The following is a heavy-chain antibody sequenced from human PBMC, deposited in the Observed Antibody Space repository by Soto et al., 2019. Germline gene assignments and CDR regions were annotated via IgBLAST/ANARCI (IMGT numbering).Heavy chain of an antibody. J-gene: IGHJ4*02. Sequence: GGSLRLSCAASGFTFSSYGMHWVRQAPGKGLEWVAVISYDGSNKYYADSVKGRFTISRDNSKNTLYLQMNSLGAEDTAVYYCAKDVSRYLLIGGGNYFDYWGQGTLVTVSS. CDR3: AKDVSRYLLIGGGNYFDY. CDR1: GFTFSSYG. CDR2: ISYDGSNK. D-gene: IGHD2-8*01. V-gene: IGHV3-30*18.